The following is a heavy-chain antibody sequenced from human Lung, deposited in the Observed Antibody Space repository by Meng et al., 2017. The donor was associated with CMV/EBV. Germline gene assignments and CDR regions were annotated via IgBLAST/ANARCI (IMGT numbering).Heavy chain of an antibody. J-gene: IGHJ4*02. Sequence: ESVATPAQPSRVLPPTSAVSGCSTSSSNWWSWGRQPPGKGLEWIGEIYHSGSTNYNPSLKSRVTISVDKSKNQFSLKLSSLTAADTAVYYCASFPPPGKQWLVTDYWGQGTLVTVSS. D-gene: IGHD6-19*01. CDR3: ASFPPPGKQWLVTDY. CDR2: IYHSGST. CDR1: GCSTSSSNW. V-gene: IGHV4-4*02.